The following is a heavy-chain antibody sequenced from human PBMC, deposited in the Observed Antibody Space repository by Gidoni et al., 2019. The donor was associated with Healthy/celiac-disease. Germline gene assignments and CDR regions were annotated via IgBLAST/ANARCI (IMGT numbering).Heavy chain of an antibody. D-gene: IGHD3-3*01. CDR1: GYTFTSYG. J-gene: IGHJ6*02. V-gene: IGHV1-18*04. CDR3: ARSPGKYDFWSGYYTAYYYYGMDV. Sequence: QVQLVQSGAEVKKPGASVKVSCKASGYTFTSYGISWVRQAPGQGLEWMGWISAYNGNTNYAQKLQGRVTMTTDTSTSTAYMELRSLRSDDTAVYYCARSPGKYDFWSGYYTAYYYYGMDVWGQGTTVTVSS. CDR2: ISAYNGNT.